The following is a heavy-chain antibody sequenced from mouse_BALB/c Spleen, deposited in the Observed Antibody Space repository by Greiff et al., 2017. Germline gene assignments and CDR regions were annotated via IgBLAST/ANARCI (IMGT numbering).Heavy chain of an antibody. CDR3: ASLYDGYYSDY. CDR1: GFNIKDTY. CDR2: IDPANGNT. D-gene: IGHD2-3*01. J-gene: IGHJ2*01. V-gene: IGHV14-3*02. Sequence: VQLKESGAELVKPGASVKLSCTASGFNIKDTYMHWVKQRPEQGLEWIGRIDPANGNTKYDPKFQGKATITADTSSNTAYLQLSSLTSEDTAVYYCASLYDGYYSDYWGQGTTLTVSS.